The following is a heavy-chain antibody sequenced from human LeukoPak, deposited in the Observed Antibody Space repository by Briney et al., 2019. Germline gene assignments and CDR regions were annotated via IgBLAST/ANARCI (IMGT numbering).Heavy chain of an antibody. CDR1: GFTFSSYS. D-gene: IGHD6-6*01. J-gene: IGHJ4*02. CDR3: ARTIAARVSQTY. V-gene: IGHV3-21*01. Sequence: GGSLRLSCAASGFTFSSYSMNWVRQAPGKGLEWVSSISSSSSYIYYADSVKGRFTISRDNAKNSLYLQMNGLRAEDTAVYYCARTIAARVSQTYWGQGTLVTVSS. CDR2: ISSSSSYI.